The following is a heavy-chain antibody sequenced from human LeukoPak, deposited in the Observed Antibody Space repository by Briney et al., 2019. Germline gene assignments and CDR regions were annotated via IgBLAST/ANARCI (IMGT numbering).Heavy chain of an antibody. Sequence: GGSLRLSCAASGFTFSNYAMSWVRQAPGKGLEWVSGISGNGGSTYYADSVKGRFTISRDNSKNTLYLQMNSLRAEDTAVYYCATGYQYYDYYYMDVWGKGTTVTISS. D-gene: IGHD6-25*01. J-gene: IGHJ6*03. CDR1: GFTFSNYA. CDR2: ISGNGGST. V-gene: IGHV3-23*01. CDR3: ATGYQYYDYYYMDV.